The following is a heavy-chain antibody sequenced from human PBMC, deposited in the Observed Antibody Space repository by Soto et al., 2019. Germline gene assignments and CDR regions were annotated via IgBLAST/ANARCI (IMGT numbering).Heavy chain of an antibody. Sequence: TSETLSLTCTVSGGSISSYYWSWIRQPPGKGLEWIGYIYYSGSTNYNPSLKSRVTISEDTSKNQFSLKLSSVTAADTAVYYCARSRRDGYNSRLIWLPDYWGPGTLVTVSS. CDR2: IYYSGST. J-gene: IGHJ4*02. CDR3: ARSRRDGYNSRLIWLPDY. D-gene: IGHD5-12*01. CDR1: GGSISSYY. V-gene: IGHV4-59*01.